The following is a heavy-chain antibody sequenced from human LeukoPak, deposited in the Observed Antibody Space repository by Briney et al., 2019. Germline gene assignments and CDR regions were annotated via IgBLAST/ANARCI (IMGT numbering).Heavy chain of an antibody. CDR1: GYTFTGYY. CDR2: MYPNSGGT. D-gene: IGHD3-22*01. J-gene: IGHJ4*02. CDR3: AREGDYYDSRGSFLFS. V-gene: IGHV1-2*02. Sequence: ASVKVSCKASGYTFTGYYIHWVRQAPGQGLEWMGWMYPNSGGTNYAQKFQGRVTMTKDTSISTAYMEVRSLTSDNTAVYFCAREGDYYDSRGSFLFSWGQGTLATVSS.